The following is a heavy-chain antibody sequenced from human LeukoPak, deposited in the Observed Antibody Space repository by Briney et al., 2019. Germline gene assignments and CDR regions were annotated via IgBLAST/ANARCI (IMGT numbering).Heavy chain of an antibody. D-gene: IGHD1-26*01. CDR2: ISSSSSYI. J-gene: IGHJ4*02. CDR1: GFTFSSYS. Sequence: GGSLRLSCAASGFTFSSYSMNWVRQAPGKGLEWVSSISSSSSYIYYADSVKGRFTISRDNAKNSLYLQMNSLRAEDTAVYYCASDSGSYYGVNYFDYWGQGTLVTVSS. CDR3: ASDSGSYYGVNYFDY. V-gene: IGHV3-21*01.